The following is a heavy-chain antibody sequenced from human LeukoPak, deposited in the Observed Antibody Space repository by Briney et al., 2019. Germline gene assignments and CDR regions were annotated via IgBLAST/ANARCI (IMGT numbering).Heavy chain of an antibody. CDR2: MNPNRGNK. J-gene: IGHJ5*02. Sequence: XQXLXXMGWMNPNRGNKGYAQKFQGRVTVNRNTSISTAYMELSSLRSEDTAVYYCARDPQDKDWFDPWGQGTLVTVSS. CDR3: ARDPQDKDWFDP. V-gene: IGHV1-8*01.